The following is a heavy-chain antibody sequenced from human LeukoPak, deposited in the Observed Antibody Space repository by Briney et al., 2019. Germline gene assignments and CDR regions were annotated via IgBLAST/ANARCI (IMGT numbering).Heavy chain of an antibody. J-gene: IGHJ5*02. CDR3: VIYHDPLTGHYGVINH. CDR1: GFTFSNVW. D-gene: IGHD3-9*01. V-gene: IGHV3-15*01. CDR2: IRSKRDGGTP. Sequence: GGSLRLSCAASGFTFSNVWMSWARRAPGKGLEWVGRIRSKRDGGTPDYAAPVEGRFSISRDDSENTLYLHMDSLKIEDTAVYYCVIYHDPLTGHYGVINHWGQGTLVTVSS.